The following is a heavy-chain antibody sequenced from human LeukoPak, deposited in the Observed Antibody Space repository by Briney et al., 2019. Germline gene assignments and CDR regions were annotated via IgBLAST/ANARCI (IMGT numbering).Heavy chain of an antibody. J-gene: IGHJ3*02. CDR3: ARGGDFYDSSGHYDDAFDI. CDR2: ISAYNGNT. Sequence: ASVKVSCKASGYTFTSYGISWVRQAPGQGLEWMGWISAYNGNTNYAQKFQGRVTMTRDTSISTAYMELTRLRSDDTAVYYCARGGDFYDSSGHYDDAFDIWGRGTMVTVSS. CDR1: GYTFTSYG. D-gene: IGHD3-22*01. V-gene: IGHV1-18*01.